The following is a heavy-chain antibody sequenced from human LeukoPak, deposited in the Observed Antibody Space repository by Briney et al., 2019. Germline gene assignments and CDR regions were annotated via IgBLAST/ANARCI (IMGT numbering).Heavy chain of an antibody. CDR3: ARDELGSGDYYGSGSYYNPLDY. CDR1: GYTFTSYG. J-gene: IGHJ4*02. V-gene: IGHV1-18*01. CDR2: ISAYNGNT. Sequence: GASVKVSCKASGYTFTSYGISWVRQAPGQGLEWMGWISAYNGNTNYAQKLQGSVTMTTDTSASTAYMELRSLRSDDTAVYYCARDELGSGDYYGSGSYYNPLDYWGQGTLVTVSS. D-gene: IGHD3-10*01.